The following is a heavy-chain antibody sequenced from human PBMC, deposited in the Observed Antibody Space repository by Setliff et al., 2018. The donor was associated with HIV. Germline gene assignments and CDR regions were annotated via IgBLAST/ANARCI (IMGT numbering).Heavy chain of an antibody. J-gene: IGHJ5*02. CDR1: GGTFSSYA. CDR2: IIPIFGTA. Sequence: GASVKVSCKASGGTFSSYAISWVRQAPGQGLEWMGGIIPIFGTANYAQKFQGRVTITTDESTSTAYMELSSLRSEDTAVYYCARRGYSSSSGVPIPGWFDPWGQGTLVTVSS. V-gene: IGHV1-69*05. CDR3: ARRGYSSSSGVPIPGWFDP. D-gene: IGHD6-6*01.